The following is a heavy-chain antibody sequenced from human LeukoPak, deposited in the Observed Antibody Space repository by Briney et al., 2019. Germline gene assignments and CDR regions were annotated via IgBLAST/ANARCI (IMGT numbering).Heavy chain of an antibody. CDR1: GITFSSYW. D-gene: IGHD2-8*02. Sequence: GGSLRLSCAASGITFSSYWMSWVRQAPGKGLEWVSSISSTSAYIHYADSVKGRFTISRDNVDNVVYLEMNSLGAEDTATYYCARVAVSGPTGWFDSWGQGTLVIVSS. J-gene: IGHJ5*01. CDR2: ISSTSAYI. CDR3: ARVAVSGPTGWFDS. V-gene: IGHV3-21*01.